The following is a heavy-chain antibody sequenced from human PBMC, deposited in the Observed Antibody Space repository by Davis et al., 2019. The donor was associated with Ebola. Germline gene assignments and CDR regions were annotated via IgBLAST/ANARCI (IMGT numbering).Heavy chain of an antibody. J-gene: IGHJ6*03. D-gene: IGHD2-15*01. CDR3: ATLGEAADFYYYMDV. CDR1: GHTLTELS. V-gene: IGHV1-24*01. CDR2: FDPQDAET. Sequence: ASVKVSCKVSGHTLTELSMHWVRLAPGRGLEWMGGFDPQDAETNYAQKFHGRLTMTEDTPTDTAFMELSSLTSDDTAVYYCATLGEAADFYYYMDVWGKGTTVTVSS.